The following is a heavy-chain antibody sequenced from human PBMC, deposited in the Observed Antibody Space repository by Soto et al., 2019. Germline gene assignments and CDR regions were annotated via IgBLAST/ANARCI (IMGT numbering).Heavy chain of an antibody. CDR3: ARYRSDYFGSGSYYGWFDP. J-gene: IGHJ5*02. CDR2: IWYDGSKK. Sequence: PGGSLRLSCAASGFNFSTYTMHWVRQAPGKGLEWVAVIWYDGSKKYYADSVKGRFTISRDNSENTLYLQMNSLRAEDTAVYYCARYRSDYFGSGSYYGWFDPWGQGT. D-gene: IGHD3-10*01. V-gene: IGHV3-33*01. CDR1: GFNFSTYT.